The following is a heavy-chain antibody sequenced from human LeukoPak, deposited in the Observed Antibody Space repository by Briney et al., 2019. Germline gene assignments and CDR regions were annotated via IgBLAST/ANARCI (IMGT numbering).Heavy chain of an antibody. D-gene: IGHD3-22*01. V-gene: IGHV4-59*12. CDR1: GGSISSYY. CDR3: ARGAYYYDSSGYFTFHI. CDR2: IYYSGST. J-gene: IGHJ3*02. Sequence: SETLSLTCTVSGGSISSYYWSWIRQPPGKGLEWIGYIYYSGSTNYNPSLKSRVTISVDTSKNQFPLKLSSVTAADTAVYYCARGAYYYDSSGYFTFHIWGQGTMVTVSS.